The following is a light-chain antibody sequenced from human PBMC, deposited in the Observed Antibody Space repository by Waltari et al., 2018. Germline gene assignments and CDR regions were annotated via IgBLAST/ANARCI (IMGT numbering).Light chain of an antibody. CDR3: QHYVRLPVT. CDR2: GAS. J-gene: IGKJ1*01. V-gene: IGKV3-20*01. CDR1: QSVSRT. Sequence: EIVLTQSPGTLSLSPGERATLPCRASQSVSRTLAWYQQKPGQAPRLLIYGASNRATGIPDRFSGSGSGTDFSLTISRLEPEDFAVYYGQHYVRLPVTFGQGTKVEIK.